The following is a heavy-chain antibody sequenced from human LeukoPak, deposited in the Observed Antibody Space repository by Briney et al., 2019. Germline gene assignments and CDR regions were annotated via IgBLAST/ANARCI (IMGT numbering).Heavy chain of an antibody. D-gene: IGHD5-18*01. CDR2: ISWNSGSI. CDR3: AKGTHPVDTVDPDY. Sequence: GGSLRLSCAASGFTFDDYAMHWVRQAPGKGLEWVSGISWNSGSIGYADSVKGRFTISRDNAKNSLYLQMNSLRAEDTAVYYCAKGTHPVDTVDPDYWGQGTLVTVSS. V-gene: IGHV3-9*01. J-gene: IGHJ4*02. CDR1: GFTFDDYA.